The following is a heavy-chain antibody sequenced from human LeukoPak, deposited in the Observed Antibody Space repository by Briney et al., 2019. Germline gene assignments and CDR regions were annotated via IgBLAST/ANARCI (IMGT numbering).Heavy chain of an antibody. Sequence: PGGSLRLSCAASGFIFKNFGMYWVRQAPGKGLEWVAVISSDGNSKNFALSVKGRFAISRDNSKNTLFLQMNNLRSEDTALYYCVSPTADYPFLYYFDSWGQGTLVTVSS. CDR1: GFIFKNFG. D-gene: IGHD5-12*01. CDR2: ISSDGNSK. CDR3: VSPTADYPFLYYFDS. J-gene: IGHJ4*02. V-gene: IGHV3-30*19.